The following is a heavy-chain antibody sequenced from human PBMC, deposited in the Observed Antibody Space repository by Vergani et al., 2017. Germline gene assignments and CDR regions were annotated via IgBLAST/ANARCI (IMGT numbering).Heavy chain of an antibody. Sequence: QVQLQESGPGLVKPSQTLYLTCTVSGGSISSGSYYWSWIRQPAGKGLAWIGRIYTSWRTNYNPSLKSRVTMSVGTSKNQFSLKLSSVTAADTAVYYCARDTYCSSTSCYWNAFDPWGQGTLVTVSS. D-gene: IGHD2-2*01. CDR1: GGSISSGSYY. CDR2: IYTSWRT. CDR3: ARDTYCSSTSCYWNAFDP. V-gene: IGHV4-61*02. J-gene: IGHJ5*02.